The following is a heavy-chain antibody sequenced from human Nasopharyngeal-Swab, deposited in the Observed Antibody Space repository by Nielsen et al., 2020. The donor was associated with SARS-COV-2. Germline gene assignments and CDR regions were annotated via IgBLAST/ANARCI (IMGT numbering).Heavy chain of an antibody. V-gene: IGHV3-7*01. D-gene: IGHD2-2*01. CDR3: ARYCSTTSCPRGFDY. J-gene: IGHJ4*02. CDR2: IKQSGSAQ. CDR1: GFTFSNYW. Sequence: GESLKISCAASGFTFSNYWMSWVRQAQGKGLEWVAHIKQSGSAQYYVDSVKGRFTISRDNARDLLYLQMNSLRAEDTAVYFCARYCSTTSCPRGFDYWGQGTLVTVSS.